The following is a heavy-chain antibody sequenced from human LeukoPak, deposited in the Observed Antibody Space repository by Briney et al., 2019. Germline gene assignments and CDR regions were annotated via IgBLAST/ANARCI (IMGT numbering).Heavy chain of an antibody. CDR3: AKDSHWRLFDD. CDR2: IGGSGTRT. J-gene: IGHJ4*02. D-gene: IGHD2-21*01. V-gene: IGHV3-23*01. Sequence: GGTLRLSCSASGFTFTTYGMNWVRQAPGKGLEWVSGIGGSGTRTYYAASVKGRFTISRDNSKNTLYLQMNSLRDEDTAVYYCAKDSHWRLFDDWGQGTLVTVSS. CDR1: GFTFTTYG.